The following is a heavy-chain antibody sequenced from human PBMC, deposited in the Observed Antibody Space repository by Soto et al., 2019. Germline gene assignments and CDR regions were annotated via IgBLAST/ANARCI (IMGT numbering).Heavy chain of an antibody. Sequence: RASVKVSCKASGYTFTSYAMHWVRQAPGQRLEWMGWINAGNGNTKYSQKFQGRVTITRDTSASTAYVELSSLRSEDTAVYYCARLTAFGASGYYRVFDYWGQGTLVTVSS. CDR2: INAGNGNT. D-gene: IGHD3-9*01. CDR1: GYTFTSYA. V-gene: IGHV1-3*01. J-gene: IGHJ4*02. CDR3: ARLTAFGASGYYRVFDY.